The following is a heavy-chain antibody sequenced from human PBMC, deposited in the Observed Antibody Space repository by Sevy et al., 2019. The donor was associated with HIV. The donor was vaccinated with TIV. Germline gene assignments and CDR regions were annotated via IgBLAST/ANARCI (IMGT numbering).Heavy chain of an antibody. CDR3: INGDLDY. Sequence: GGSLRLSCAASGFTFSDSTMHWVRQASGKGLEWVGRIRSKGNSYATVYAASQIGRFTISRDDSKNTGYLQMNSLKTGDTAGYYCINGDLDYWGRGTLVTVSS. CDR2: IRSKGNSYAT. J-gene: IGHJ4*02. D-gene: IGHD4-17*01. CDR1: GFTFSDST. V-gene: IGHV3-73*01.